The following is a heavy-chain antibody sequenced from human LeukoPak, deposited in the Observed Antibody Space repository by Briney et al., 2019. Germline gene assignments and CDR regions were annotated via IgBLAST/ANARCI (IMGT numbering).Heavy chain of an antibody. CDR2: INVYNGNT. CDR3: ARRSMTTALSHFDY. D-gene: IGHD4-17*01. V-gene: IGHV1-18*01. Sequence: ASVKVSCKASGYTFSSYGISWVRQAPGQGLEWMGWINVYNGNTNYAQKVQDRVTMTTDTSTSTAYMELRSLRSDDTAVYYCARRSMTTALSHFDYWGRGTLVTVSS. J-gene: IGHJ4*02. CDR1: GYTFSSYG.